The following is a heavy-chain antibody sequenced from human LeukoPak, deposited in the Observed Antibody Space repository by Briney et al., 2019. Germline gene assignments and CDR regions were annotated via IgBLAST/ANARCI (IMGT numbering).Heavy chain of an antibody. CDR3: ARGTLKAAATDFDY. CDR2: INNDESHT. CDR1: GFTFSSYW. V-gene: IGHV3-74*01. J-gene: IGHJ4*02. Sequence: GGSLRLSCAASGFTFSSYWMHWVRQAPGKGLVWVSRINNDESHTTYADSVKGRFTISRDNAKNTLYLQMNSLRAEDTALYYCARGTLKAAATDFDYWGQGTLVTVSS. D-gene: IGHD6-13*01.